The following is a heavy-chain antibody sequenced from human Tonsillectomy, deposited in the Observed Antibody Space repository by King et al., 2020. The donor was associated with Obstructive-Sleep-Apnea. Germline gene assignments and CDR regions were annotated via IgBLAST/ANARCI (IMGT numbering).Heavy chain of an antibody. J-gene: IGHJ4*02. CDR2: IYNSGST. CDR3: ASRGYSSFYFDY. CDR1: GDSISSYY. D-gene: IGHD6-13*01. Sequence: QLQESGPGLAKASETLSLTCSVSGDSISSYYWSWIRQPPGKGLEWIGYIYNSGSTNYNPSLKSRVTISVDTSKNQFSLKLSSVTAADTAVYYCASRGYSSFYFDYWGQGTLVTVSS. V-gene: IGHV4-59*08.